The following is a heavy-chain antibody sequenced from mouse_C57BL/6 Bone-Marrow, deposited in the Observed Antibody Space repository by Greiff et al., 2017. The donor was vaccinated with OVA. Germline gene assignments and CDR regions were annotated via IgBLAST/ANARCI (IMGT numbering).Heavy chain of an antibody. CDR3: ARGYGNYALYYFDY. V-gene: IGHV5-4*03. CDR2: ISDGGSYT. D-gene: IGHD2-10*02. Sequence: DVKLVESGGGLVKPGGSLKLSCAASGFTFSSYAMSWVRQTPEKRLEWVATISDGGSYTYYPDNVKGRFTISRDNAKNNLYLQMSHLKSEDTAMYYCARGYGNYALYYFDYWGQGTTLTVSS. CDR1: GFTFSSYA. J-gene: IGHJ2*01.